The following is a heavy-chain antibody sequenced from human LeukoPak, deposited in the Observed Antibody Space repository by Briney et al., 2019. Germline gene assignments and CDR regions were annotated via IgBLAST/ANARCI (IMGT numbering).Heavy chain of an antibody. CDR3: ARSASSSWFIDAFDI. J-gene: IGHJ3*02. D-gene: IGHD6-13*01. Sequence: SETLSLTCAVYGGSFSGDYWSWIRQPPGKGLEWIGEINHSGSTNCNPSLKSRVTISVDTSKNQFSLKLSSVTAADTAVYYCARSASSSWFIDAFDIWGQGTMVTVSS. V-gene: IGHV4-34*01. CDR1: GGSFSGDY. CDR2: INHSGST.